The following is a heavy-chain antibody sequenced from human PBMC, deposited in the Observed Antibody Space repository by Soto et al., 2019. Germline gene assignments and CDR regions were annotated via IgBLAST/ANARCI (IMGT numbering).Heavy chain of an antibody. CDR2: INHSGST. Sequence: PSETLCLTCGVYGGSFGGYDGSWIRQPPGKGLGWIGEINHSGSTNYNPSLKSRVTISVDTSKNQFSLKLSSVTAADTAVYYCARFNLDYDILTGSTPYWFDPWGQGTLVTVSS. CDR3: ARFNLDYDILTGSTPYWFDP. D-gene: IGHD3-9*01. CDR1: GGSFGGYD. J-gene: IGHJ5*02. V-gene: IGHV4-34*01.